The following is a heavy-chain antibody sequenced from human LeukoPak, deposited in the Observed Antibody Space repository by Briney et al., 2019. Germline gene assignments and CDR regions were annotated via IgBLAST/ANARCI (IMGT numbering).Heavy chain of an antibody. CDR1: GGSFSGYY. CDR3: ARGLGRDSSSWNGVYYFDY. J-gene: IGHJ4*02. Sequence: SETLSLTCAVYGGSFSGYYWSWIRQPPGKGLEWIGEINHSGSTNYNPSLKSRVTISVDTSKNQFSLKLSSVTAADTAVYYCARGLGRDSSSWNGVYYFDYWGQGTLVTVSS. V-gene: IGHV4-34*01. CDR2: INHSGST. D-gene: IGHD6-13*01.